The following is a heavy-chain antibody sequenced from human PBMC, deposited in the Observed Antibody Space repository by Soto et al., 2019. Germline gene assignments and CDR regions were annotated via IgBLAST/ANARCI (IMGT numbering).Heavy chain of an antibody. CDR2: ISYDGSNK. J-gene: IGHJ4*02. V-gene: IGHV3-30*18. D-gene: IGHD6-6*01. Sequence: AGGSLRLSCAASGFTFSSYGTHWVRQAPGKGLEWVAVISYDGSNKYYADSVKGRFTISRDNSKNTLYLQMNSLRAEDTAVYYCAKGGSSSVFDYWGQGTLVTVSS. CDR1: GFTFSSYG. CDR3: AKGGSSSVFDY.